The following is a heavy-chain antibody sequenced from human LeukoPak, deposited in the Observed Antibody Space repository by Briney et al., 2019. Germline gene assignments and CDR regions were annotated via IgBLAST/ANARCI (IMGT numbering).Heavy chain of an antibody. V-gene: IGHV3-23*01. D-gene: IGHD6-19*01. CDR1: GFTFSSYA. Sequence: GGSLRLSCAASGFTFSSYAMSWVRQAPGKGLEWVSAISGSGGSTYYADSVKGRFTISRDNSKNTLSLQMNSLRAEDTAIYFCAKATIEQWLVKVDSFNSWGQGTLVTVSS. CDR2: ISGSGGST. CDR3: AKATIEQWLVKVDSFNS. J-gene: IGHJ4*02.